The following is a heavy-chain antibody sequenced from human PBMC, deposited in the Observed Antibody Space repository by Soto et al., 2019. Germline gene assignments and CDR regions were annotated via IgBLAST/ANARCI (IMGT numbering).Heavy chain of an antibody. Sequence: PSETLSLTCTVSGGSISSYYWSWIRQPPGKGLEWIGYIYYSGSTNYNPSLKSRVTISVDTSKNQFSLKLSSVTAADTAVYYCARVRGYSYGCFDYWGQGTLVTVAS. V-gene: IGHV4-59*01. CDR3: ARVRGYSYGCFDY. CDR1: GGSISSYY. CDR2: IYYSGST. J-gene: IGHJ4*02. D-gene: IGHD5-18*01.